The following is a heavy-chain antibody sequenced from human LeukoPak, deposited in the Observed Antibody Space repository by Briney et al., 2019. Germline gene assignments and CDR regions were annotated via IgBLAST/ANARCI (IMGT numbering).Heavy chain of an antibody. CDR1: GFTFGSYW. D-gene: IGHD2-8*02. CDR2: IKQDGSEK. J-gene: IGHJ4*02. CDR3: ARIRYSTDHFDY. V-gene: IGHV3-7*01. Sequence: GSLRLSCAASGFTFGSYWMSWVRQAPGKGLEWVANIKQDGSEKYYVDSVKGRFTISRDNAKNSLYLQMNSLRAEDTAVYYCARIRYSTDHFDYWGQGTLVTVSS.